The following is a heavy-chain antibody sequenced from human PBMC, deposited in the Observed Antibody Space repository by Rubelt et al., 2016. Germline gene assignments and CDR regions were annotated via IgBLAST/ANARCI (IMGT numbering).Heavy chain of an antibody. J-gene: IGHJ6*04. CDR1: GYSFTSYW. V-gene: IGHV5-10-1*01. CDR2: IDPSDSYT. Sequence: EVQLVQSGAEVKKPGESLRISCKGSGYSFTSYWISWVRQMPGKGLEWMGRIDPSDSYTNYSPSFQGHVTISADKSISTAYLQWSSLKASGTAMYYGAGQNPYYYDSSGELDVWGKGTTVTVSS. D-gene: IGHD3-22*01. CDR3: AGQNPYYYDSSGELDV.